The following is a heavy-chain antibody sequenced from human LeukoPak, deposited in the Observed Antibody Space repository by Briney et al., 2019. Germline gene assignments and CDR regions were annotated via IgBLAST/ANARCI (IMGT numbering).Heavy chain of an antibody. CDR3: ARDSREGYSYGSYFDY. D-gene: IGHD5-18*01. Sequence: GGSLRLSCAASGFTFSNYAMHWVRQAPGKGLEWVAVISYDGSNKYYADSVKGRSAISRDNSKNTLYLLMNSLRAEDTAVYYCARDSREGYSYGSYFDYWGQGTLVTVSS. V-gene: IGHV3-30*09. CDR1: GFTFSNYA. J-gene: IGHJ4*02. CDR2: ISYDGSNK.